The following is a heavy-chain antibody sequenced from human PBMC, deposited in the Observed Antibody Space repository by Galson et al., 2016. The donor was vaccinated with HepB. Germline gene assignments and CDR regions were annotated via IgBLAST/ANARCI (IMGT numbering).Heavy chain of an antibody. CDR2: TSTTGSYI. CDR1: GFIFRNYA. J-gene: IGHJ4*02. CDR3: ARDQGEDCSSTSCSIDY. D-gene: IGHD2-2*01. V-gene: IGHV3-21*01. Sequence: SLRLSCAASGFIFRNYAMNWVRQAPGQGLEWVSSTSTTGSYIYYADSVKGRFTISRDNARNSLYLQMNSLRVEDTAVYYCARDQGEDCSSTSCSIDYWGQGTLVTVSS.